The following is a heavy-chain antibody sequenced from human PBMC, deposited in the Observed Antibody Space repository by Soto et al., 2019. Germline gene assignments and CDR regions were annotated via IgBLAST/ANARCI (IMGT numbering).Heavy chain of an antibody. Sequence: QVQLVESGGGVVQPGRSLRLSCAASGFTFSSYAMHWVRQAPGKGLEWVAVISYDGSNKYYADSVKGRFTISRDNSKNPLYLQMNSLRAEGTAVYYCARGSTNWDNFDYWGQGTLVTVSS. CDR1: GFTFSSYA. J-gene: IGHJ4*02. D-gene: IGHD1-1*01. CDR2: ISYDGSNK. CDR3: ARGSTNWDNFDY. V-gene: IGHV3-30-3*01.